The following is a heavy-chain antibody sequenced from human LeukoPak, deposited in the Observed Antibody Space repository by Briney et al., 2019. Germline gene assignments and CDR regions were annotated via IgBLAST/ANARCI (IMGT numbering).Heavy chain of an antibody. CDR3: ARDGDYYDSSGYYYGAFDY. CDR1: GFTFSSYE. CDR2: ISSSGSTI. Sequence: PGGSLRLSCAASGFTFSSYEMNWVRQAPGKGLEWVSYISSSGSTIYYADSVKGRFTISRDSAKNSLYLQMNGLRAEDTAVYYCARDGDYYDSSGYYYGAFDYWGQGTLVTVSS. V-gene: IGHV3-48*03. D-gene: IGHD3-22*01. J-gene: IGHJ4*02.